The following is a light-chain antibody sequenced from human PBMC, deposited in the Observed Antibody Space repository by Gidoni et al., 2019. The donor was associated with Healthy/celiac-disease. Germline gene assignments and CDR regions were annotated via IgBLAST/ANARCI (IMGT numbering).Light chain of an antibody. CDR2: AAS. J-gene: IGKJ1*01. Sequence: DIQMTQSPSSLSASVGDRVTITCRASQSISSYLNWYQQKPGKAPKLLIYAASSLQSGVPSRFSGSGSGTDFTLTSSRLQTEDFATYYCQQSYSTLPAFGQGTKVEIK. V-gene: IGKV1-39*01. CDR3: QQSYSTLPA. CDR1: QSISSY.